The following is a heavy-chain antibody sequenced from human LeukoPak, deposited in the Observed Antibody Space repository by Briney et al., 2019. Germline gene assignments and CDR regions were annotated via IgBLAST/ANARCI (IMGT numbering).Heavy chain of an antibody. CDR1: GFTFSSYA. CDR2: ISGSGGST. D-gene: IGHD3-10*01. Sequence: GGTLRLSCAASGFTFSSYAMSWVRQAPGKGLEWVSAISGSGGSTYYADSVKGRFTISRDNSKNTLYLQMNSLRAEDTAVYYCAILSGSGSSPDFDYWGQGTLVTVSS. V-gene: IGHV3-23*01. CDR3: AILSGSGSSPDFDY. J-gene: IGHJ4*02.